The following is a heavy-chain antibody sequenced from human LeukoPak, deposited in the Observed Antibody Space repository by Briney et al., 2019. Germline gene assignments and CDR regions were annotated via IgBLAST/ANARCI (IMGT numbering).Heavy chain of an antibody. J-gene: IGHJ4*02. CDR3: ARERSDRYYGSGSMQGY. CDR1: GDSISRSTYY. CDR2: INHSGST. V-gene: IGHV4-39*07. D-gene: IGHD3-10*01. Sequence: SETLSLTCTVSGDSISRSTYYWSWIRQPPGKGLEWIGEINHSGSTNYNPSLKSRVTISVDTSKNQFSLKLSSVTAADTAVYYCARERSDRYYGSGSMQGYWGQGTLVTVSS.